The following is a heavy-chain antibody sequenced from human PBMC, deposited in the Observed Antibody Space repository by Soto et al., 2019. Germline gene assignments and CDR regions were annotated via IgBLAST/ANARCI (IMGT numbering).Heavy chain of an antibody. D-gene: IGHD2-15*01. V-gene: IGHV3-23*01. J-gene: IGHJ4*02. CDR2: ISGGGGTT. CDR1: GFAFSNYA. Sequence: EVQLLESGGDLVQPGGSLRLSCAASGFAFSNYAMNWVRQAPGKGLEWVSGISGGGGTTYYADSVKGRFTISRDNSKKTLYLQMSSLRGDDTAVYYCAKEWSQGYYFDYWGQGTLVIVSS. CDR3: AKEWSQGYYFDY.